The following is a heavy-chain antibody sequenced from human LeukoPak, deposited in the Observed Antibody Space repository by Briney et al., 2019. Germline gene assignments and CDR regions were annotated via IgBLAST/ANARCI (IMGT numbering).Heavy chain of an antibody. CDR3: ARDHGYSYGNYYYYMDV. Sequence: GASVKVSCKASGYTFTSYGISWVRQAPGQGLEWMGWISAYNGNTNYAQKLRGRVTMTTDTSTSTAYVELRSLRSDDTAVYYCARDHGYSYGNYYYYMDVWGKGTTVTVSS. CDR1: GYTFTSYG. V-gene: IGHV1-18*01. J-gene: IGHJ6*03. CDR2: ISAYNGNT. D-gene: IGHD5-18*01.